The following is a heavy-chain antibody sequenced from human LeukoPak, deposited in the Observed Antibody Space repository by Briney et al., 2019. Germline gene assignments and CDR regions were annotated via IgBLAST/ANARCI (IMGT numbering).Heavy chain of an antibody. Sequence: PGGSLRLSCAASGFTFSSYGMSWVRQAPGKGLEWVSAISGSGGSTYYADSVKGRFTISRDNSKNTLYLQMNSLRAEDTAVYYCAKGSERGPNYDILTGYYEPEYFDYWGQGTLVTVSS. CDR2: ISGSGGST. D-gene: IGHD3-9*01. CDR1: GFTFSSYG. CDR3: AKGSERGPNYDILTGYYEPEYFDY. J-gene: IGHJ4*02. V-gene: IGHV3-23*01.